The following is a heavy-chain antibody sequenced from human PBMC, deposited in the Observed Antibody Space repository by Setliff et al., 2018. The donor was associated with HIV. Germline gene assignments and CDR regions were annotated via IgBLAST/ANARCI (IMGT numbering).Heavy chain of an antibody. CDR3: ARCYYNFWSGYPLDYMDV. CDR2: IYTSGST. J-gene: IGHJ6*03. D-gene: IGHD3-3*01. CDR1: GGSISSHY. Sequence: SETLSLTCTVSGGSISSHYWSWIRQPPGKGLEWIGHIYTSGSTNYNPALKSRVTMSVGTSKNQFSLKLSSVTAADTAVYYCARCYYNFWSGYPLDYMDVWGKGTTVTVSS. V-gene: IGHV4-4*08.